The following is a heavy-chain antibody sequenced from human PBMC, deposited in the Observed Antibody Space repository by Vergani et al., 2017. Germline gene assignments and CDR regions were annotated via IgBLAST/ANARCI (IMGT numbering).Heavy chain of an antibody. CDR1: GFTFSSYA. CDR3: ANLFAVAGTEIDY. D-gene: IGHD6-19*01. Sequence: VQLVESGGGVVQPGGSLRLSCAASGFTFSSYAMSWVRQAPGKGLEWVSAISGSGGSTYYADSVKGRFTISRDNSKNTLYLQMNSLRAEDTAVYYCANLFAVAGTEIDYWGQGTLVTVSS. V-gene: IGHV3-23*04. J-gene: IGHJ4*02. CDR2: ISGSGGST.